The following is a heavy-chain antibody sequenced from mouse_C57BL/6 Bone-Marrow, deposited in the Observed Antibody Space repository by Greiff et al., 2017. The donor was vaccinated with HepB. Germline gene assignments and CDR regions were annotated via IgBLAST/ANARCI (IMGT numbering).Heavy chain of an antibody. CDR3: AREDY. J-gene: IGHJ2*01. Sequence: EVKLVESGGGLVKPGGSLKLSCAASGFTFSSYAMSWVRQTPEKRLEWVATISDGGSYTYYPDNVKGRFTISRDNAKNNLYLQMSLLKSEDTAMYYCAREDYWGQGTTLTVSS. CDR1: GFTFSSYA. CDR2: ISDGGSYT. V-gene: IGHV5-4*01.